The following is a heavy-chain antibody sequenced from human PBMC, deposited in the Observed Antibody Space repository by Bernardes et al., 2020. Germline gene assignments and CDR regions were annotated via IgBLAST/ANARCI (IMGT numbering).Heavy chain of an antibody. D-gene: IGHD3-9*01. J-gene: IGHJ3*02. Sequence: SASTLSKPPHTLKLTCPFSWFSLSPSGVSVGWIRQPPGKALEWLSLIYWDDNTRYSPSLKSRLTITKDTSKNQVVLTMTNMDPVDTATYYCAHRGPLTGYHRDAFDIWGQGTMVTVSS. CDR2: IYWDDNT. CDR3: AHRGPLTGYHRDAFDI. V-gene: IGHV2-5*02. CDR1: WFSLSPSGVS.